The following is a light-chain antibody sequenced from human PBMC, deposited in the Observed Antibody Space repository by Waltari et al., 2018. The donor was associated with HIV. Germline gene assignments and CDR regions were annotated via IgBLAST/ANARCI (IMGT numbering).Light chain of an antibody. Sequence: QSALTQPASVSGSPGQSITIPCTGTSSDVGGYDYVSWYQQHPGKAPKLMIYDVPNRPSGVSNRFSGSKSGNTASLTISGLQAEDEADYYCNSYASTSTLWLFGGGTKLTVL. CDR1: SSDVGGYDY. V-gene: IGLV2-14*03. CDR3: NSYASTSTLWL. J-gene: IGLJ3*02. CDR2: DVP.